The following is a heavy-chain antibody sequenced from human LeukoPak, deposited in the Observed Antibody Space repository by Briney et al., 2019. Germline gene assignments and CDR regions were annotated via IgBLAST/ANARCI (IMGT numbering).Heavy chain of an antibody. D-gene: IGHD3-10*01. V-gene: IGHV4-59*01. Sequence: SETLSLTCTVSGGSISSYYWSWIRQPPGKGLEWIGYIYYSGSTNYNPSLKSRVTISVDTSKNQFSLKLSSVTAADTAVYYCARVAPVMVRGVIIPDYYYMDVWGKGTTVTVSS. J-gene: IGHJ6*03. CDR3: ARVAPVMVRGVIIPDYYYMDV. CDR2: IYYSGST. CDR1: GGSISSYY.